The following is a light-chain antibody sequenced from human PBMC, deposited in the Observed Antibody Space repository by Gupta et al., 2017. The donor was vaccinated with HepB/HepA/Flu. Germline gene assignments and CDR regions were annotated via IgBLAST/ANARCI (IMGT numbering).Light chain of an antibody. V-gene: IGLV2-14*03. CDR1: SSDVGGYNY. J-gene: IGLJ3*02. CDR2: DVS. Sequence: QSALTQPASVSGSPGQSITISCAGTSSDVGGYNYVSWYQQHPATAPKLIIYDVSNRPSGVSNRFSGSKSGNTASLTISGLQAEDEADYYCSSYTSNTTRALWVFGGGTKLTVL. CDR3: SSYTSNTTRALWV.